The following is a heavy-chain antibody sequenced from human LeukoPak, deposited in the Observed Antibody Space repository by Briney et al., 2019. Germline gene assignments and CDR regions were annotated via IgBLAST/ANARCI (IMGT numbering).Heavy chain of an antibody. V-gene: IGHV3-30-3*01. CDR3: ATLDLGYCTNAVCYNRNGDAFDI. CDR2: ISYDGSNK. CDR1: GFTFSSYA. D-gene: IGHD2-8*01. Sequence: GRSLRLSCAASGFTFSSYAMHWVRQAPGKGLEWVAVISYDGSNKYCADSVKGRFTISRDNSKNTLYLQMNSPRAEDTAVYYCATLDLGYCTNAVCYNRNGDAFDIWGQGTMVTVSS. J-gene: IGHJ3*02.